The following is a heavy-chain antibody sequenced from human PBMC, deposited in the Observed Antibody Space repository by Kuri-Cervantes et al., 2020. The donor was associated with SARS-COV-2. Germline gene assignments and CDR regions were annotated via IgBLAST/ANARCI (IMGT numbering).Heavy chain of an antibody. D-gene: IGHD3-10*01. CDR3: ARDYGASGYNWFDP. J-gene: IGHJ5*02. V-gene: IGHV4-59*11. CDR2: IYYSGST. CDR1: GGSTSSHY. Sequence: SETLSLTCAVYGGSTSSHYWSWIRQPPGKGLEWIGYIYYSGSTNYNPSLKSRVTISVDTSKNQFSLKLSSVTAADTAVYYCARDYGASGYNWFDPWGQGTLVTVSS.